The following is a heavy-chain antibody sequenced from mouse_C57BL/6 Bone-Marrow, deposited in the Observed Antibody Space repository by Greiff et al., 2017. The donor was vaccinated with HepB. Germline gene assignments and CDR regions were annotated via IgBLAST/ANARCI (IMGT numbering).Heavy chain of an antibody. Sequence: EVQGVESGGDLVKPGGSLKLSCAASGFTFSSYGMSWVRQTPDKRLELVATISSGGSYTYYPDSVKGRFTISRDNAKNTLYLQMSSLKSEDTAMYYCARLSYYYGSSYYWYFDVWGTGTTVTVSS. D-gene: IGHD1-1*01. CDR3: ARLSYYYGSSYYWYFDV. CDR1: GFTFSSYG. V-gene: IGHV5-6*01. J-gene: IGHJ1*03. CDR2: ISSGGSYT.